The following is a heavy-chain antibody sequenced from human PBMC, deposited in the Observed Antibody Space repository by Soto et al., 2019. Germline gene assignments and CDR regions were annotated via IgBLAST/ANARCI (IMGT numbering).Heavy chain of an antibody. V-gene: IGHV3-9*01. CDR1: GFTFEDYA. D-gene: IGHD2-2*01. J-gene: IGHJ5*02. CDR3: AKGRGALSVVSNWFDP. Sequence: GGSLRLSCAAFGFTFEDYAMHWIRQAPGKGLEWVSGINWNSGSTVYADSVKGRFTISRDNANNSLHLEMNSLKTEDTALYYCAKGRGALSVVSNWFDPWGQGTLVTVS. CDR2: INWNSGST.